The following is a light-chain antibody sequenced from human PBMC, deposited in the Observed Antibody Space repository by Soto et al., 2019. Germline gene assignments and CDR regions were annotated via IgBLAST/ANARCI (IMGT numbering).Light chain of an antibody. Sequence: EIVLTQSPATLSLSPGERATLSCRASQSVSSYLAWYQQKRGQAPRLLIYDALNRAPGIPARFSGSGSGTDFTLTISSLEPEDFAVYYCQQRSNWPLTFGGGTKVEIK. J-gene: IGKJ4*01. CDR1: QSVSSY. V-gene: IGKV3-11*01. CDR3: QQRSNWPLT. CDR2: DAL.